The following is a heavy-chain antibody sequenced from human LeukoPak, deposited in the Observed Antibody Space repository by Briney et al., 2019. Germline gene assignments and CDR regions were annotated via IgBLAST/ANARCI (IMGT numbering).Heavy chain of an antibody. CDR1: DDSFSSHY. CDR3: ARDLVTVTKGFDI. Sequence: SETLSLTCAVSDDSFSSHYWTWIRQPPGKGLEWIGYISYIGSTNYNPSLKSRVTISIDTSRNQFSLRLSSVTAADTAVYYCARDLVTVTKGFDIWGQGTMASVSS. J-gene: IGHJ3*02. CDR2: ISYIGST. D-gene: IGHD4-17*01. V-gene: IGHV4-59*11.